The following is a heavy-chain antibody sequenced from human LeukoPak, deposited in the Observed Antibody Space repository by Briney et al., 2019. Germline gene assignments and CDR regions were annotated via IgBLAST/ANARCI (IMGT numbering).Heavy chain of an antibody. V-gene: IGHV4-34*01. J-gene: IGHJ5*02. CDR1: GGSFSGYY. Sequence: SETLSLTCAVYGGSFSGYYWSWIRQPPGKGLEWIGEINHSGSTNYNPSLKSRVTISVGTSKNQFSLKLSSVTAADTAVYYCARARLLWFGDKKGWFDPWGQGTLVTVSS. D-gene: IGHD3-10*01. CDR3: ARARLLWFGDKKGWFDP. CDR2: INHSGST.